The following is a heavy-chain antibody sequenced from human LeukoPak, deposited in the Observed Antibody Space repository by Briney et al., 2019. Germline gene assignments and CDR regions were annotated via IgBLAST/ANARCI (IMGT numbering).Heavy chain of an antibody. CDR1: GYTFTGYY. Sequence: GASVKVSCKASGYTFTGYYMHWVRQAPGQGLEWMGWINPNSGGTNYARKFQGRVTMTRDTSISTAYMELSRLRSDDTAVYYCARDTGTTPDLFDYWGQGTLVTVSS. D-gene: IGHD1-1*01. CDR3: ARDTGTTPDLFDY. V-gene: IGHV1-2*02. CDR2: INPNSGGT. J-gene: IGHJ4*02.